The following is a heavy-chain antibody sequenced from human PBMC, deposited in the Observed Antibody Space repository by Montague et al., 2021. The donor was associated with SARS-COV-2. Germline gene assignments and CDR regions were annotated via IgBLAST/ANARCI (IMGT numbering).Heavy chain of an antibody. CDR1: GFSLSTSGMC. CDR3: ARIGTVRGVIAASHQYYGMDV. D-gene: IGHD3-10*01. Sequence: PALVKPTQTLTLTCTFSGFSLSTSGMCVSWIRQPPGKALEWLALIDWDDDKYYSTSLKTRLTISTDTSKNQVVLTMTNMDPVDTVTYYCARIGTVRGVIAASHQYYGMDVWGQGTTVTVSS. J-gene: IGHJ6*02. V-gene: IGHV2-70*01. CDR2: IDWDDDK.